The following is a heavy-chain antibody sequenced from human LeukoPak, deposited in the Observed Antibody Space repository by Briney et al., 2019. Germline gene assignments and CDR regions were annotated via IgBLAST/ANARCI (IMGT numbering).Heavy chain of an antibody. CDR2: IYTSGST. CDR1: GVSISSYY. D-gene: IGHD2-15*01. CDR3: ARDWRYCSGGSCSYYFDY. Sequence: SETLSLTCTVSGVSISSYYWSWIRQPAGKGLEWIGRIYTSGSTNYNPSLNSRVTISVDKSKNHLSPNLSSVTVADTAVYYCARDWRYCSGGSCSYYFDYWGQGALVTVSS. V-gene: IGHV4-4*07. J-gene: IGHJ4*02.